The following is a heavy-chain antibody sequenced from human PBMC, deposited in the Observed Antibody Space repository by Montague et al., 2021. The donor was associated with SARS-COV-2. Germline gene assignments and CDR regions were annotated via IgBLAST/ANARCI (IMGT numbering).Heavy chain of an antibody. D-gene: IGHD3-16*01. J-gene: IGHJ6*02. CDR3: ARYYERSWDV. V-gene: IGHV4-4*09. CDR2: IFENGDT. Sequence: SETRSLTCTVSGVAISYGDWSWIRQPPGKGLEWIVTIFENGDTDXNPSLKSRVTVSEDTSQNQFSLRLSSVAAADTALYYCARYYERSWDVWGQGTTVTVSS. CDR1: GVAISYGD.